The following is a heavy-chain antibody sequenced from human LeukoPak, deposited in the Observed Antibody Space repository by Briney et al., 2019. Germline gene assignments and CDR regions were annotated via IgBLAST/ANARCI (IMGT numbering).Heavy chain of an antibody. V-gene: IGHV3-23*01. Sequence: GGSLRLSCAASGFTFDDYAMHWVRQAPGKGLEWVCSISNTGGFTYHADSMKGRFTISRDNSKNTLFLQMKSLRGDDTAVYYCATGGSMAHEGIHSWGQGTLVIVSS. J-gene: IGHJ4*02. CDR2: ISNTGGFT. CDR1: GFTFDDYA. CDR3: ATGGSMAHEGIHS. D-gene: IGHD2/OR15-2a*01.